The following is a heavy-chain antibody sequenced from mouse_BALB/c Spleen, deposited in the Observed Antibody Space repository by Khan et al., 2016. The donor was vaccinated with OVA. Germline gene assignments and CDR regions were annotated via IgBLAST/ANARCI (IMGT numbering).Heavy chain of an antibody. CDR2: IYPGNSDT. CDR3: ARGSYSSFAY. J-gene: IGHJ3*01. Sequence: MQLEESGTVLARPGASVKMSCKASGYSFTSYLIHWVKQRPGQGLEWIGDIYPGNSDTTSNQKFKDKAKLTAGTSANTAYMELSSLTNEDSAVYYCARGSYSSFAYWGQGTLVTVSA. CDR1: GYSFTSYL. D-gene: IGHD1-3*01. V-gene: IGHV1-5*01.